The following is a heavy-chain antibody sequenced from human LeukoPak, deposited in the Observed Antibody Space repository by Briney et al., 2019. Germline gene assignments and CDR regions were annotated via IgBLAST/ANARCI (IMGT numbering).Heavy chain of an antibody. CDR3: ARRSFEYSSTGDFDY. D-gene: IGHD6-6*01. CDR1: GGSISSYY. V-gene: IGHV4-59*08. CDR2: IHYSGST. J-gene: IGHJ4*02. Sequence: PSETLSLTCTVSGGSISSYYWSWIRQPPGKGLEWIGYIHYSGSTNYNPSLKSRVTISLDTSKSQFSLKLSSVTAADTAVYYCARRSFEYSSTGDFDYWGQGTLVTVSS.